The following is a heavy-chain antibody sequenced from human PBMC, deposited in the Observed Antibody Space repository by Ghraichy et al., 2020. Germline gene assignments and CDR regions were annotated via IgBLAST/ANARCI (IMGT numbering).Heavy chain of an antibody. J-gene: IGHJ4*02. CDR2: IYYSGST. Sequence: SETLSLTCTVSGGSISSSSYYWGWIRQPPGKGLEWIGSIYYSGSTFYNPSLKSRVTISVDTSKSQFSLKLSSVTAADTAVYYCARFAAGLYYFDYWGQGTLVIVSS. D-gene: IGHD3-10*01. CDR1: GGSISSSSYY. CDR3: ARFAAGLYYFDY. V-gene: IGHV4-39*01.